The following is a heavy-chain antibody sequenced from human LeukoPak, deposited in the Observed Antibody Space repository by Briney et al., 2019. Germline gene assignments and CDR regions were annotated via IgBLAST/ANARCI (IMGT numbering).Heavy chain of an antibody. CDR3: ATLIAVAGPIYGMDV. D-gene: IGHD6-19*01. J-gene: IGHJ6*02. CDR1: GGSISSSGYY. CDR2: ISSGGST. Sequence: SETLSLTCTVSGGSISSSGYYWGWIRQPPGKGLEWIGSISSGGSTNYNPSLKSRVTISVDTSKNQFSLKLSSVTAADTAVYYCATLIAVAGPIYGMDVWGQGTTVTVSS. V-gene: IGHV4-39*07.